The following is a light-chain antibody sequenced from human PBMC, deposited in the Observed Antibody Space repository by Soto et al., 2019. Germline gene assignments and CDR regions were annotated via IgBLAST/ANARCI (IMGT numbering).Light chain of an antibody. CDR1: SSDVGSYNR. J-gene: IGLJ2*01. V-gene: IGLV2-18*02. Sequence: QSVLTQRPSVSGSPGQSVSISCIGTSSDVGSYNRVSWYQQPPGTSPKLMIYEVTNRPSGVPDRFSGSKSGNTASLTISGLQAEDDDDYYCNSYTTSGTVVFGGGTKVTVL. CDR2: EVT. CDR3: NSYTTSGTVV.